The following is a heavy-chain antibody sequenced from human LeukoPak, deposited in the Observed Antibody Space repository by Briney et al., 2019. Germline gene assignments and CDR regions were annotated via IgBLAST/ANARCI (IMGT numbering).Heavy chain of an antibody. Sequence: ASVKVSCKASGYTFTNYDINWVRQATGQGLEWMGWVNPNSGNTGYAQKFQGRVTINRNTSISTAYMELSSLRSEDTAVYYCARCATPRIACYDFWGQGTLVTVSS. J-gene: IGHJ4*02. CDR1: GYTFTNYD. D-gene: IGHD2-2*01. CDR3: ARCATPRIACYDF. CDR2: VNPNSGNT. V-gene: IGHV1-8*02.